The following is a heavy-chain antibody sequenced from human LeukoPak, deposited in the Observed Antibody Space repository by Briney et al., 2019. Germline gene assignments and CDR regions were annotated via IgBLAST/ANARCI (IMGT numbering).Heavy chain of an antibody. V-gene: IGHV3-9*01. CDR1: GFTFDDYA. J-gene: IGHJ5*02. CDR2: ISWNSGSI. Sequence: GRSLRLSCAASGFTFDDYAMHWVRQAPGKGLEWVSGISWNSGSIGYADSVKGRFTISRDNAKNSLYLQMNSLRAEDTALYYCAKVVVGEDGAWFDPWGQGTLVTVSS. CDR3: AKVVVGEDGAWFDP. D-gene: IGHD2-15*01.